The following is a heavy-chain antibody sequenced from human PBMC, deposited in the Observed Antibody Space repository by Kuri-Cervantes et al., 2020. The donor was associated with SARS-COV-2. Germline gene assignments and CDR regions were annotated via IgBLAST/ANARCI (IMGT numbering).Heavy chain of an antibody. J-gene: IGHJ4*02. Sequence: LRLSCSVSGGSISSGDYYWSWIRQPPGKGLEWIGYISFSGDTYSSPSLKSRLTISVDTSKNQFSLKLSSVTAADTAVYYCARALTGEVDDYWGQGTLVTVSS. CDR1: GGSISSGDYY. D-gene: IGHD3-10*01. CDR3: ARALTGEVDDY. V-gene: IGHV4-30-4*01. CDR2: ISFSGDT.